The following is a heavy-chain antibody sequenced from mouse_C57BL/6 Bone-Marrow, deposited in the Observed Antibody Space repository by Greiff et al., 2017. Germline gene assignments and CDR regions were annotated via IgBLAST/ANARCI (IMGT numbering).Heavy chain of an antibody. CDR1: GFSLTSYG. CDR2: IWRGGST. D-gene: IGHD1-1*01. V-gene: IGHV2-5*01. Sequence: VQLQQSGPGLVQPSQSLSITCTVSGFSLTSYGVHWVRQSPGKGLEWLGVIWRGGSTDYNAAFMSRLSITKDNSKSQVFFKMNSLQADDTAIYYCAPFITTVDWYFDVWGTGTTVTVSS. J-gene: IGHJ1*03. CDR3: APFITTVDWYFDV.